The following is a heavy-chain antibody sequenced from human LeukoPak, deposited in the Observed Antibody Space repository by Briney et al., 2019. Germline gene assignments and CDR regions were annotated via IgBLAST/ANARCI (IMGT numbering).Heavy chain of an antibody. CDR1: GFFFSSSG. Sequence: GGSLRLSCAASGFFFSSSGMSWVRQAPGKGLEWVSGLSGSGATTYYADSVKGRFTISRDNSKNTLFLQINSLRAEDTAVYYCTKSSHGAGSHYNWFDPWGQGTLVTVSS. D-gene: IGHD3-10*01. CDR2: LSGSGATT. J-gene: IGHJ5*02. V-gene: IGHV3-23*01. CDR3: TKSSHGAGSHYNWFDP.